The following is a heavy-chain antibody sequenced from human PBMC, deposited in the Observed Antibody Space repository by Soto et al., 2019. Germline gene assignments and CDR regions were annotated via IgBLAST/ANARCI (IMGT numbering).Heavy chain of an antibody. CDR1: GFTFSSYW. CDR2: IKQDGSEK. J-gene: IGHJ3*02. D-gene: IGHD2-21*02. CDR3: ARHHSRLDRLLFSFDI. Sequence: EVQLVESGGGLVQPGGSLRLSCAASGFTFSSYWMSWVRQAPGKGLEWVANIKQDGSEKFYVDSVKGRFTASRDNDKNSLYLQMNSLRAEDTAVYYCARHHSRLDRLLFSFDIWGQGTLVTVSS. V-gene: IGHV3-7*01.